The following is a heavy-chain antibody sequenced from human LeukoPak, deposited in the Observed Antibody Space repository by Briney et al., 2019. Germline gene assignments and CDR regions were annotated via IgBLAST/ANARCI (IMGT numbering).Heavy chain of an antibody. J-gene: IGHJ6*02. D-gene: IGHD3-10*01. V-gene: IGHV4-34*01. Sequence: PSETLSLTCAVHGGSFSGYYWSWIRQPPGKGLEWIGEINHSGSTNYNPSLKSRVTISVDTSKNQFSLKLSSVTAADTAVYYCARAMVRGVISRGYYYYGMDVWGQGTTVTVSS. CDR3: ARAMVRGVISRGYYYYGMDV. CDR2: INHSGST. CDR1: GGSFSGYY.